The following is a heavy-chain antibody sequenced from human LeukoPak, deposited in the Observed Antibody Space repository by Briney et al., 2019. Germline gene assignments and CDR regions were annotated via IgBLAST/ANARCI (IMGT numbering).Heavy chain of an antibody. Sequence: GGSLRLSCAASGFTFSSYSMNWVRQAPGKGLEWVSSISSSSSYIYYADSVKGRFTISRDNAKNSLYLQMNSLRAEDTAVYYCARDLTIFGVVIDYWGQGTLVTVSS. D-gene: IGHD3-3*01. J-gene: IGHJ4*02. CDR1: GFTFSSYS. CDR2: ISSSSSYI. CDR3: ARDLTIFGVVIDY. V-gene: IGHV3-21*01.